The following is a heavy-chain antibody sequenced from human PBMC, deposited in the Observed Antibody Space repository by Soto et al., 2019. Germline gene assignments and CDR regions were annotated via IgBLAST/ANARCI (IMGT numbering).Heavy chain of an antibody. D-gene: IGHD6-19*01. Sequence: GGSLRLSCAASGFTFSSYAMSWPRQAPGKGLEWVSAISGSGTSTYYADSVKGRFTISRDNSKNTLYLQMDSLRADDTAVYYCAKGIHSSGWYCFDYWGQGTLVTVSS. CDR1: GFTFSSYA. J-gene: IGHJ4*02. CDR2: ISGSGTST. V-gene: IGHV3-23*01. CDR3: AKGIHSSGWYCFDY.